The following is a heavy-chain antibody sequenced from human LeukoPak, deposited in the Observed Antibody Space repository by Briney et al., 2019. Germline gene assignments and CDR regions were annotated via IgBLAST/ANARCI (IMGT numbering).Heavy chain of an antibody. CDR2: IYYSGST. CDR1: GGSIRSWNYY. CDR3: ARDSTTRGAFDI. Sequence: SETLSLTCSVSGGSIRSWNYYWGWIRQPPGKGLEWIGSIYYSGSTYYNPSLKSRVTISVDTSKNQFSLKLSSVTAADTAVYYCARDSTTRGAFDIWGQGTMVTVSS. D-gene: IGHD1-14*01. J-gene: IGHJ3*02. V-gene: IGHV4-39*07.